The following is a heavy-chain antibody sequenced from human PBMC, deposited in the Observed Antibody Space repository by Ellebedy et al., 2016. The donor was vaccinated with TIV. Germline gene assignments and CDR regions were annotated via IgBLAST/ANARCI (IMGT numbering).Heavy chain of an antibody. CDR1: GGTFSSYA. J-gene: IGHJ6*02. D-gene: IGHD4-23*01. CDR2: IIPIFGTA. CDR3: ARAYGGNSGVGYYYYGMDV. V-gene: IGHV1-69*13. Sequence: ASVKVSCKASGGTFSSYAISWVRQAPGQGLEWMGGIIPIFGTANYAQKFQGRVTITADESTSTAYMELSSLRSEDTAEYYCARAYGGNSGVGYYYYGMDVWGQGTTVTVSS.